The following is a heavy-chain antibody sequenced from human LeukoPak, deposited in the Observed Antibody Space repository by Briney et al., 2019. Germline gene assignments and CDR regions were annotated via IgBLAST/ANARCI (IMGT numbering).Heavy chain of an antibody. Sequence: SETLSLTCTVSGGSISSYYWSWIRQPPGKGLEWIGYIYYSGSTNYNPSLKSRVTISVDTSKNQFSLKLSSVTAADTAVYYCARSRRITMIVVVITDNWFDPWGQGTLVTVSS. CDR3: ARSRRITMIVVVITDNWFDP. CDR2: IYYSGST. D-gene: IGHD3-22*01. V-gene: IGHV4-59*12. J-gene: IGHJ5*02. CDR1: GGSISSYY.